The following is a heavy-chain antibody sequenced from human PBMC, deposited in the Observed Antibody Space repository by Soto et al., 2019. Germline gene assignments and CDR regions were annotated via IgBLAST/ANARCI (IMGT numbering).Heavy chain of an antibody. J-gene: IGHJ5*02. Sequence: PSEALSLTCAAYGGSFSGYYWSWIRQPPGKGLEWIGEINHSGSTNYNPSLKSRVTISVDTSKNQFSLKLSSVTAADTAVYYCARDPNPYYYGSGSYRWFDPWGQGTLVT. CDR1: GGSFSGYY. D-gene: IGHD3-10*01. V-gene: IGHV4-34*01. CDR3: ARDPNPYYYGSGSYRWFDP. CDR2: INHSGST.